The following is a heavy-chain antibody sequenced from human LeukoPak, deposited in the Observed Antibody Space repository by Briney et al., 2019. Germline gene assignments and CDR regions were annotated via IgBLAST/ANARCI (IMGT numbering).Heavy chain of an antibody. Sequence: SETLSLTCTVSGDSINSGPYYWGWIRQPPGKGLEWIGYISSSGSTNYNPSLKSRVTISVDTSKNQFSLKLSSVTAADTAVYFCARDLWGAAAGFFDYWGQGTLVTVSS. CDR3: ARDLWGAAAGFFDY. CDR2: ISSSGST. V-gene: IGHV4-61*01. CDR1: GDSINSGPYY. J-gene: IGHJ4*02. D-gene: IGHD6-13*01.